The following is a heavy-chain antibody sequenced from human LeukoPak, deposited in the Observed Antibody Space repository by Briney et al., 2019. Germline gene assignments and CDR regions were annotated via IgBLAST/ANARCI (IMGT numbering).Heavy chain of an antibody. CDR1: GGPISSSRYY. V-gene: IGHV4-39*02. D-gene: IGHD3-10*01. J-gene: IGHJ4*02. CDR3: ARDYGSGSYYVY. CDR2: IYYSGST. Sequence: SETLSPTRTWLGGPISSSRYYWGWIRQPPGKGLEWIGGIYYSGSTYYNPSLKSRVTISVDPSKNQYSLKLSSVTAADTAVYYCARDYGSGSYYVYWGQGTLVTVSS.